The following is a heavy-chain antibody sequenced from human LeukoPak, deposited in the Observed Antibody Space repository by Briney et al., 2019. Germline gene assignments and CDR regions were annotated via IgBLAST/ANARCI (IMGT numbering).Heavy chain of an antibody. CDR3: ARETYYYDSSGHTKYFQH. J-gene: IGHJ1*01. V-gene: IGHV3-53*04. D-gene: IGHD3-22*01. Sequence: QAGGSLRLSCAASGFTVSSNYMSWVRQAPGKGLEWVSVIYSGGSTYYADSVKGRFTISRHNSKNTLYLQMNSLRAEDTAVYYCARETYYYDSSGHTKYFQHWGQGTLVTVSS. CDR1: GFTVSSNY. CDR2: IYSGGST.